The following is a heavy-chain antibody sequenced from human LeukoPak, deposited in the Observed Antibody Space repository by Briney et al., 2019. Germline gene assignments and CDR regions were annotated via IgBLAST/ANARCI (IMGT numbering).Heavy chain of an antibody. J-gene: IGHJ4*02. CDR2: IYYSGST. V-gene: IGHV4-59*12. CDR1: GGPISSYY. Sequence: PSETLSLTCTVSGGPISSYYWSWIRQPPGKGLEWIGSIYYSGSTYYNPSLKSRVTISVDTSKNQFSLKLSSVTAADTAVYYCARALISYYYDSSGYYYGYYFDYWGQGTLVTVSS. D-gene: IGHD3-22*01. CDR3: ARALISYYYDSSGYYYGYYFDY.